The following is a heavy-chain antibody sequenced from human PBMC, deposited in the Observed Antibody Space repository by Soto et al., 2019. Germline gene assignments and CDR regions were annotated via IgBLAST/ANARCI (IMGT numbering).Heavy chain of an antibody. V-gene: IGHV4-30-4*01. CDR2: IYYSGTT. J-gene: IGHJ4*02. CDR3: AREPYHNDDSGFYDY. D-gene: IGHD3-22*01. CDR1: GGSISSGDYH. Sequence: SSETLSLTCTVSGGSISSGDYHWNWIRQPPGKGLDWIGNIYYSGTTYYNPSVKSRVTMSVDTSNNQFSLRLTSVAAADTAVYYCAREPYHNDDSGFYDYWGLGSLVTVSS.